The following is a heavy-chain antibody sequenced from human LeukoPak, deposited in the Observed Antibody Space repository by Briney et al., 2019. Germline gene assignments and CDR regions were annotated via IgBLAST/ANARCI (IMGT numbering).Heavy chain of an antibody. V-gene: IGHV4-30-4*01. CDR3: VRADVPATVPYFDY. D-gene: IGHD2-2*01. CDR1: GGSISSGDYY. Sequence: TASETLSLTCTVSGGSISSGDYYWSWIRQPPGKGLEWIGYIYYSGSTFYNPSLKSRLTISVDTSKNQFSLKLSSVTAADTAVYYCVRADVPATVPYFDYWGQGTLVTVSS. J-gene: IGHJ4*02. CDR2: IYYSGST.